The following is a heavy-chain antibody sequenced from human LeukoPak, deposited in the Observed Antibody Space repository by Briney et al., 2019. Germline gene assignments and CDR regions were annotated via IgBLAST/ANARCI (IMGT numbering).Heavy chain of an antibody. CDR3: ARRPYCSSTSCYSGWFDP. J-gene: IGHJ5*02. CDR1: GGSINSYY. V-gene: IGHV4-59*08. D-gene: IGHD2-2*02. Sequence: TSETLSLTCTVSGGSINSYYWSWIRQPPGKGLEWIGYISYSGSTSYNPSLENRVAISVDTSKNQFSLKLSSVTAADTAVYYCARRPYCSSTSCYSGWFDPWGQGTLVTVSS. CDR2: ISYSGST.